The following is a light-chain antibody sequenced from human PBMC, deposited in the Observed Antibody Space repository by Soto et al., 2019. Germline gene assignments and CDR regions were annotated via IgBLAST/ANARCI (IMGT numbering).Light chain of an antibody. J-gene: IGKJ2*01. CDR1: QGLVSSDGNTY. CDR3: MQGTHLYT. CDR2: KVS. Sequence: DVVMTQSPLSLPVTLGQPASISCRSSQGLVSSDGNTYLNWFQQRPGQSPRRLIYKVSNRDSGVPDIFSGSGSGTDLTLKISRVEAEDVGVYYCMQGTHLYTFGQGTKLEIK. V-gene: IGKV2-30*01.